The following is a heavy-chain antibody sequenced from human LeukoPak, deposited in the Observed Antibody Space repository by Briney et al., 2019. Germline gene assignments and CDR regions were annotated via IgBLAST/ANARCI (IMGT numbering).Heavy chain of an antibody. V-gene: IGHV3-15*01. CDR1: GFTFSNAW. CDR2: IKSKTDGGTT. D-gene: IGHD2-2*01. Sequence: GGSLRPSCAASGFTFSNAWMSWVRQAPGKGLEWVGRIKSKTDGGTTDYAAPVKGRFTISRDESKNTLYLQMNSLKTEDPAVYYCTTDPVVVVPAAFLNYWGQGTLVTVSS. J-gene: IGHJ4*02. CDR3: TTDPVVVVPAAFLNY.